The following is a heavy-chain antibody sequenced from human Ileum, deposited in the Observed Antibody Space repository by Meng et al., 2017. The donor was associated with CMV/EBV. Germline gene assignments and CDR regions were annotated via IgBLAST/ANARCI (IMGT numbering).Heavy chain of an antibody. CDR3: ARDGSGYPAGD. CDR2: INPSGGST. Sequence: ASVKVSCQASGYTFTSYYMHWVRQAPGQGLEWMGIINPSGGSTSYAQKFQGRVTMTRDTSTSTVYMELSSLRSEDTAVYYCARDGSGYPAGDWGQGTLVTVSS. D-gene: IGHD3-22*01. J-gene: IGHJ4*02. CDR1: GYTFTSYY. V-gene: IGHV1-46*01.